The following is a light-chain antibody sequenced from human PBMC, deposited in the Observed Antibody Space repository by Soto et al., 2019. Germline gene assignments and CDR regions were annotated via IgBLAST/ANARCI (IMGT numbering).Light chain of an antibody. J-gene: IGKJ1*01. CDR3: QQYGSSGT. CDR1: QSVSNNY. Sequence: EPVLTQSPGTMSVSAGERAPLSCRASQSVSNNYLAWYQQKPGQAPRLLIYGASNRATGIPDRFSGRGSGTDDTLTISRLEPEDFAVYYCQQYGSSGTFGQGTKV. CDR2: GAS. V-gene: IGKV3-20*01.